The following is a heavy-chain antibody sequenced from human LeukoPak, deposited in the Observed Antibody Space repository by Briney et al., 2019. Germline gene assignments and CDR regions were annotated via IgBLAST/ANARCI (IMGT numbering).Heavy chain of an antibody. V-gene: IGHV1-2*02. CDR2: INPNSGGT. Sequence: ASVKASCKASGYTFTGYYMHWVRQAPGQGLEWMGWINPNSGGTNYAQKFQGRVTMTRDTSISTAYMELSRLRSDDTAVYYCARAYGSGSPFDYWGQGTLVTVSS. CDR3: ARAYGSGSPFDY. J-gene: IGHJ4*02. CDR1: GYTFTGYY. D-gene: IGHD3-10*01.